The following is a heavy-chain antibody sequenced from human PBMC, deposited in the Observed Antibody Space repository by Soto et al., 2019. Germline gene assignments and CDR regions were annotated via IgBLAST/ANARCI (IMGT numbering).Heavy chain of an antibody. Sequence: EVQLLESGGGLVQPGGSLRLSCAASGFIFNDYAMGWVRQAPGRGLEWVSAITGSGGDTYYLDSVKGRFTVSRDSSKNTLYLQMNSLRAEDTAIYYGAKLGSIHWSPHYYFDYWGQGTLVTVSS. V-gene: IGHV3-23*01. CDR2: ITGSGGDT. D-gene: IGHD2-8*02. CDR1: GFIFNDYA. J-gene: IGHJ4*02. CDR3: AKLGSIHWSPHYYFDY.